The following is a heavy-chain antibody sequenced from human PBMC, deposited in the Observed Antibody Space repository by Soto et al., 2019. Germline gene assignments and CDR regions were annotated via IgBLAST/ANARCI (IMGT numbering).Heavy chain of an antibody. Sequence: SVKVSCKASGGTFSSYAISWVRQAPGQGLEWMGGIIPIFGTANYAQKLQGRVTITADKSTNKAYIELSSLRSEDTAVYYYESVVVVAAYAFDIWGQGTMVTVSS. D-gene: IGHD2-15*01. CDR2: IIPIFGTA. CDR1: GGTFSSYA. J-gene: IGHJ3*02. CDR3: ESVVVVAAYAFDI. V-gene: IGHV1-69*06.